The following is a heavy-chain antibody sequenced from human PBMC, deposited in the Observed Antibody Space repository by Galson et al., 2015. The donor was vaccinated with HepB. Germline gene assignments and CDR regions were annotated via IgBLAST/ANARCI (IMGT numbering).Heavy chain of an antibody. Sequence: SLRLSCAASGFTFNRHAMAWARQAPGKGLEWLSYISGGSGTIYYADSVKGRFTVSRDNAKDSLYLQMNSLRADDTAIYYCARDLKQLWLKGYFDYWGQGTLVTVSS. CDR1: GFTFNRHA. J-gene: IGHJ4*02. V-gene: IGHV3-48*04. CDR3: ARDLKQLWLKGYFDY. CDR2: ISGGSGTI. D-gene: IGHD5-18*01.